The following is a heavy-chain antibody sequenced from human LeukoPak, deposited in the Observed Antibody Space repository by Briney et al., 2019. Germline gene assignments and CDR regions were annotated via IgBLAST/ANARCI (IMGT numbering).Heavy chain of an antibody. D-gene: IGHD3-22*01. V-gene: IGHV1-2*06. CDR3: ASQYYYDSSGYYYPY. CDR2: INPNSGGT. J-gene: IGHJ4*02. CDR1: GYTFTGYY. Sequence: ASVKVSCKASGYTFTGYYMHWVRQAPGQGLEWMGRINPNSGGTNYAQKFQGRVTMTRDTSINTAYMELSRLRSDDTAVYYCASQYYYDSSGYYYPYWGQGTLVTVSS.